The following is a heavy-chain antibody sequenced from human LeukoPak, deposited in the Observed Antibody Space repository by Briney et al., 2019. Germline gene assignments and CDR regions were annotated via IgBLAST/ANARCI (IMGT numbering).Heavy chain of an antibody. V-gene: IGHV5-51*01. J-gene: IGHJ6*02. CDR2: IYPGDSDT. D-gene: IGHD3-10*01. CDR1: GYRFASYW. CDR3: ATGRTRGDYYYYGMDV. Sequence: GESLKISCKVSGYRFASYWIGWVRQMPGKGLEWMGIIYPGDSDTRYSPSFQGQVTISADKSISTAYLQWSSLKASDTAMYYCATGRTRGDYYYYGMDVWGQGTTVTVSS.